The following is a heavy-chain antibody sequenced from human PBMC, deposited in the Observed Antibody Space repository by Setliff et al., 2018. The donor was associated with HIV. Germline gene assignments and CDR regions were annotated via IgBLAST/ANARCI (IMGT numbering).Heavy chain of an antibody. D-gene: IGHD2-21*01. J-gene: IGHJ5*02. CDR1: GYSISSGYY. CDR2: YYHSTT. Sequence: ETLSLTCVVSGYSISSGYYWGWIRQPPGTGLEWIGSYYHSTTYYNPSLKSRVTISVDTSKYQFSLKLISVTAADTAVYYCARYGGNSFWFDPWGQGTLVTVSS. V-gene: IGHV4-38-2*01. CDR3: ARYGGNSFWFDP.